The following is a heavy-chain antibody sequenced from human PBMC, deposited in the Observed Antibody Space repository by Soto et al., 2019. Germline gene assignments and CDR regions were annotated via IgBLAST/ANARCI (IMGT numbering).Heavy chain of an antibody. J-gene: IGHJ4*02. V-gene: IGHV1-69*01. CDR3: AREGRHFDY. Sequence: QVQLVQSGAEVQRPGSSVKVSCKASGGSFSSYAISWVRQAPGQGLEWMGGINPIFDTPHYAQKFLGRVTITADESKATAYLELTGLTSDDTAVYFCAREGRHFDYWGQGTLVTVSS. CDR1: GGSFSSYA. CDR2: INPIFDTP.